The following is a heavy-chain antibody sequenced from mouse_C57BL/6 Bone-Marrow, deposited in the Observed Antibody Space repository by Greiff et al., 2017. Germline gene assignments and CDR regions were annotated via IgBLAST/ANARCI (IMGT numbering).Heavy chain of an antibody. CDR2: IDPEDGDT. D-gene: IGHD1-1*01. V-gene: IGHV14-1*01. CDR3: TPFYYGSSPFGY. Sequence: VQLQQSGAELVRPGASVKLSCTASGFNIKDDYMHWVKQRPEQGLEWIGRIDPEDGDTEYAPKFQGKATMTADTYSNTAYLQLSSLTSEDTAVYYCTPFYYGSSPFGYWGQGTTLTVSS. CDR1: GFNIKDDY. J-gene: IGHJ2*01.